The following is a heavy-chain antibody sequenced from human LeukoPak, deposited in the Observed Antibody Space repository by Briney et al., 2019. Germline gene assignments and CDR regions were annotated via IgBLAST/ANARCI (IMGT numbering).Heavy chain of an antibody. CDR1: GYSFSSYG. J-gene: IGHJ4*02. CDR2: ISASNGNT. Sequence: ASVKVSCKASGYSFSSYGITWVQQAPGQGLEWLGWISASNGNTNYAQKLQGRVTMTSDTSTSTAYMDLRSLTPDDTAFYYCARYPLSYTGNWHYFFDYWGQGTLLTVSS. CDR3: ARYPLSYTGNWHYFFDY. D-gene: IGHD1-7*01. V-gene: IGHV1-18*01.